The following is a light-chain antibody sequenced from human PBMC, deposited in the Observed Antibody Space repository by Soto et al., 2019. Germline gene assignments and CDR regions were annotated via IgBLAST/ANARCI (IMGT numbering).Light chain of an antibody. J-gene: IGKJ4*01. V-gene: IGKV3-20*01. Sequence: EIVLTQSPGTLSLSPGERATLSCRASQSVSSSYLAWYQQKPGQAPRLLIYGASSRATGIPDRLSGSGSGTEFTLTITNLQPEDFAAYYCQQLYTYPLTFGGGTKVDIK. CDR1: QSVSSSY. CDR2: GAS. CDR3: QQLYTYPLT.